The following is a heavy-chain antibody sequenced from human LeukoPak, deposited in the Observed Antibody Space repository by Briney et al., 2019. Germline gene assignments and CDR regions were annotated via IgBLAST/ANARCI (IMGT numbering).Heavy chain of an antibody. V-gene: IGHV4-34*01. CDR1: GGSFSGYY. J-gene: IGHJ4*02. Sequence: SETLSPTCAVYGGSFSGYYWSWIRQPPGKGLEWIGEINHSGSTNYNPSLKSRVTISVDTSKNQFSLKLSSVTAADTAVYYCARGLLYSGYDFDYWGQGTLVTVSS. CDR3: ARGLLYSGYDFDY. CDR2: INHSGST. D-gene: IGHD5-12*01.